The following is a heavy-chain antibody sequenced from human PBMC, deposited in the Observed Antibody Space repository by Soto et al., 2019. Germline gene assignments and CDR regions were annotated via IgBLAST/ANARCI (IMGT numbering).Heavy chain of an antibody. D-gene: IGHD3-3*01. Sequence: GASVKVSCKASGYTFTGYYMHWVRQAPGQGLEWMGWINPNSGGTNYAQKFQGWVTMTRDTSISTAYMELSRLRSDDTAVYYCARGRAILEWLFQYYYYYGMEVWGQGTTVTVSS. J-gene: IGHJ6*02. CDR2: INPNSGGT. CDR1: GYTFTGYY. V-gene: IGHV1-2*04. CDR3: ARGRAILEWLFQYYYYYGMEV.